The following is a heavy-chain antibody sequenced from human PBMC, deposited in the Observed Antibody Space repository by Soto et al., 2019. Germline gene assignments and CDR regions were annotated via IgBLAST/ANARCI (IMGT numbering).Heavy chain of an antibody. CDR3: ARDDCSSPSCYVY. CDR2: IQSDGSKK. J-gene: IGHJ4*02. V-gene: IGHV3-33*01. D-gene: IGHD2-2*01. Sequence: QVHLVESGGGVVQPGGSLRLSCAASGFFFGNFGMHWVRRAPGKGLEWVAAIQSDGSKKYYADSVKGRFTISSDNSKNTLDLHMDSLRAEDTGVYFCARDDCSSPSCYVYWGQGTPVTVSS. CDR1: GFFFGNFG.